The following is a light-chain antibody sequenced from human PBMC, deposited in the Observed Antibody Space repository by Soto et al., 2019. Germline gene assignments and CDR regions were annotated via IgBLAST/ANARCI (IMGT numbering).Light chain of an antibody. CDR2: EDT. J-gene: IGLJ7*01. CDR1: SSDVGNYNL. CDR3: CSYAGSSTMT. Sequence: QSALSQPASVSGSRGQSITISCTGTSSDVGNYNLVSWYQQYPGTAPKLMIFEDTKRPSGVSHRFSGSKSGNTASLTIAGLQPEDAADYYCCSYAGSSTMTFGGGTQLTVL. V-gene: IGLV2-23*01.